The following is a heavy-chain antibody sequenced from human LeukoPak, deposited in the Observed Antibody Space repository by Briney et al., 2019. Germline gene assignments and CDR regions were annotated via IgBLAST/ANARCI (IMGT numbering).Heavy chain of an antibody. CDR2: MYSGGST. CDR1: GFTVTSKY. Sequence: GGSLRLSCAASGFTVTSKYMSWVRQAPGQGLEWVSVMYSGGSTFYAESVKGRFSVARDKSKNTLYLQMNSLRAEDTAVYYCARDNYEPGERWFDPWGQGTLVTVSS. D-gene: IGHD3-10*01. CDR3: ARDNYEPGERWFDP. V-gene: IGHV3-66*01. J-gene: IGHJ5*02.